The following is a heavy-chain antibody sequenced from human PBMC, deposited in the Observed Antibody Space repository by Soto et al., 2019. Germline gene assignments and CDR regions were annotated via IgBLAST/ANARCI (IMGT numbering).Heavy chain of an antibody. V-gene: IGHV1-69*05. CDR2: IIPIIGTT. CDR3: ARDRRELLVTPTKVSSDY. J-gene: IGHJ4*02. Sequence: SVKVSCKASGGTFSSYAISWVRQAPGQGLEWMGGIIPIIGTTNYAQKFQGRVTMTTDTSTSTAYMELRSLRSDDTAVYYCARDRRELLVTPTKVSSDYWGQGTPVTGSS. CDR1: GGTFSSYA. D-gene: IGHD1-26*01.